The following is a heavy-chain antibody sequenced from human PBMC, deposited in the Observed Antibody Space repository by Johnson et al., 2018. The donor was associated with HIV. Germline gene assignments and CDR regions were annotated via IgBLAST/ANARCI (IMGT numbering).Heavy chain of an antibody. CDR3: ARDEPIVVVVAAIGDAFDI. CDR1: GFTFSSYG. V-gene: IGHV3-30*02. J-gene: IGHJ3*02. CDR2: IRYDGSNK. Sequence: QVQLVESGGGVVKPGGSLRLSCAASGFTFSSYGMHWVRQAPGKGLEWVAFIRYDGSNKYYADSVKGRFTISSDNSKHTLYLQMNSLRAEDTAVYYCARDEPIVVVVAAIGDAFDIWGQGTMVTVSS. D-gene: IGHD2-15*01.